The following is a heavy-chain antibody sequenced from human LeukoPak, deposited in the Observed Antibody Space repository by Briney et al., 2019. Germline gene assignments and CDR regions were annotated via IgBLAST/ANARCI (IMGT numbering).Heavy chain of an antibody. Sequence: HGESLNISCKGSGYSFTSYWIAWVRQMPGKGLEWMGIIYPSDSDTRYSPSFQGQVTISADKSISTAYLQWSSLKASDTAMYYCARRMVRGVITSPYDYWGQGTLVTVSS. CDR1: GYSFTSYW. CDR2: IYPSDSDT. D-gene: IGHD3-10*01. V-gene: IGHV5-51*01. J-gene: IGHJ4*02. CDR3: ARRMVRGVITSPYDY.